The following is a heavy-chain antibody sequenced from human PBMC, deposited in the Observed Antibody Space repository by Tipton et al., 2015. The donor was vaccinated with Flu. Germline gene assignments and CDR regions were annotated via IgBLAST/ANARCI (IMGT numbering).Heavy chain of an antibody. CDR2: IYTSGST. CDR3: ARERGLRWDAGAFDI. J-gene: IGHJ3*02. CDR1: GGSISSYY. V-gene: IGHV4-4*07. D-gene: IGHD4-23*01. Sequence: LRLSCTVSGGSISSYYWSWIRQPAGKGLEWIGRIYTSGSTNYNPSLKSRVTMSVDTSKNQFSLKLSSVTAADTAVYYCARERGLRWDAGAFDIWGQGTMVTVSS.